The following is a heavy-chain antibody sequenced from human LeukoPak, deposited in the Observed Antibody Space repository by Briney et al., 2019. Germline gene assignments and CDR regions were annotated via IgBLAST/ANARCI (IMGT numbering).Heavy chain of an antibody. V-gene: IGHV3-23*01. J-gene: IGHJ4*02. CDR1: GVTFSSYS. CDR3: AREGIPMVLSLDH. Sequence: GGSLRLSCAVSGVTFSSYSMSWVRQPPGKGLEWISAVSRGGDNTYYADSVRGRFTVSRDNSKNTLYVQMTSLRAEDTAVYYCAREGIPMVLSLDHWGQGTLVTVSS. CDR2: VSRGGDNT. D-gene: IGHD3-10*01.